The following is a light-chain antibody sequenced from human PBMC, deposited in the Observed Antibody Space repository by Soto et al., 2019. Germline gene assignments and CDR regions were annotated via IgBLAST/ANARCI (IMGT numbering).Light chain of an antibody. CDR2: DSN. V-gene: IGLV1-44*01. J-gene: IGLJ2*01. CDR1: SSNIARNS. Sequence: QSVLTQPPSASGTPGQRVTMSCSGSSSNIARNSVNWYQQLPGTAPKLLIYDSNQRPSGVPDRFSGSKSGTSASLAISGLQPEDEADYYCAVWDDSLNGVVFGGGTKLTVL. CDR3: AVWDDSLNGVV.